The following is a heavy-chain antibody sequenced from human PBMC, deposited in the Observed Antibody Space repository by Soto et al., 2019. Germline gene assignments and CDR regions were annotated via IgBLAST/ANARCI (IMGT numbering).Heavy chain of an antibody. CDR1: GYTFTDYA. Sequence: ASVKVSCKASGYTFTDYAIHWVRQAPGQRLEWMGWIAPGNGNTKYSQNFQGRVTITRDTSATTAYMELSSLRSEDTAVYYCAKGSRMWTPDYWGQGXLVTVSS. CDR2: IAPGNGNT. V-gene: IGHV1-3*01. D-gene: IGHD2-21*01. J-gene: IGHJ4*02. CDR3: AKGSRMWTPDY.